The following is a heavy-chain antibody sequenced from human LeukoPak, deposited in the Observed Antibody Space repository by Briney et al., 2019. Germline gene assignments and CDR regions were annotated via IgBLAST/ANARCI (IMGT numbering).Heavy chain of an antibody. J-gene: IGHJ3*02. CDR3: AKDRSAFPVAFDI. D-gene: IGHD3-3*01. Sequence: GGSLRLSCAASGFTFDDYAMHWVRQAPGKGLEWVSGISWNSGSIGYADSVKGRFTISRDNAKNSLYLQMNSLRAEDMALYYCAKDRSAFPVAFDIWGKGTMVTVSS. V-gene: IGHV3-9*03. CDR1: GFTFDDYA. CDR2: ISWNSGSI.